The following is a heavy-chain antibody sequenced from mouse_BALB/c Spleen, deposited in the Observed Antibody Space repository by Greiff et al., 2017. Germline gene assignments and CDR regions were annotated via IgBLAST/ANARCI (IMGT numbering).Heavy chain of an antibody. Sequence: EVHLVESGGGLVKPGGSLKLSCAASGFTFSSYAMSWVRQSPEKRLEWVAEISSGGSYTYYPDTVTGRFTISRDNAKNTLYLEMSSLRSEDTAMYYCARKENYYGRSYFDYWGQGTTLTVSS. D-gene: IGHD1-1*01. CDR2: ISSGGSYT. CDR1: GFTFSSYA. CDR3: ARKENYYGRSYFDY. V-gene: IGHV5-9-4*01. J-gene: IGHJ2*01.